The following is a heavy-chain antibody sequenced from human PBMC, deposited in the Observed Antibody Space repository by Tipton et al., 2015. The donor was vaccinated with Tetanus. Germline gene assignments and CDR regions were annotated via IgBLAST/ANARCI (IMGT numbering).Heavy chain of an antibody. V-gene: IGHV1-46*01. Sequence: QSGAEVKKPGASVKVSCKASGYTFTSYYMHWVRQAPGQGLEWMGIINPSGGSTSYAQKFQGRVTMTRDTSTSTVYMELSSLRSEDTAVYYCARHKLLREDYYYYYGMDVWGQGTTVTVSS. J-gene: IGHJ6*02. CDR3: ARHKLLREDYYYYYGMDV. CDR1: GYTFTSYY. D-gene: IGHD2-15*01. CDR2: INPSGGST.